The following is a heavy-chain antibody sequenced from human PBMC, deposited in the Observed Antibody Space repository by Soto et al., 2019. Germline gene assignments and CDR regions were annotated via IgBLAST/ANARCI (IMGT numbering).Heavy chain of an antibody. J-gene: IGHJ4*02. CDR2: MNPNSGNT. CDR3: ARAPTYNWNYDESIDY. CDR1: GYTFTSYD. Sequence: ASVKVSCKASGYTFTSYDINWVRQATGQGLEWMGWMNPNSGNTGYAQKFQGRVTMTRNTSISTAYMELSSLRSEDTAVYYCARAPTYNWNYDESIDYWGQGTLVTVS. D-gene: IGHD1-7*01. V-gene: IGHV1-8*01.